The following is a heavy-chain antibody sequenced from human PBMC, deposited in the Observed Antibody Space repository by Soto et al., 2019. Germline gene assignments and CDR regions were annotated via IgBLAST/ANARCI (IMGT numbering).Heavy chain of an antibody. D-gene: IGHD3-22*01. J-gene: IGHJ4*02. V-gene: IGHV3-30-3*01. CDR1: DSPLGGYV. CDR3: AREIDRGYFDY. Sequence: QVQLGDPGEAVFHPGRPRRPPVPPLDSPLGGYVWPGFRQVPAKGLEWVAVISYDGSNKYYADSVKGRFTISRDNSKNTLYLQMNSLRAEDTAVYYCAREIDRGYFDYWGQGTLVTVSS. CDR2: ISYDGSNK.